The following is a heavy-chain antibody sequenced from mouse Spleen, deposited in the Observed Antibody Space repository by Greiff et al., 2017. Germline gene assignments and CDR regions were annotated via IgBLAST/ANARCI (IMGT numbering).Heavy chain of an antibody. CDR1: GYSFTGYY. V-gene: IGHV1-42*01. CDR2: INPSTGGT. Sequence: VQLQQSGPELVKPGASVKISCKASGYSFTGYYMNWVKQSPEKSLEWIGEINPSTGGTTYNQKFKAKATLTVDKSSSTAYMQLKSLTSEDSAVYYCAREIRNYFDYWGQGTTLTVSS. CDR3: AREIRNYFDY. J-gene: IGHJ2*01.